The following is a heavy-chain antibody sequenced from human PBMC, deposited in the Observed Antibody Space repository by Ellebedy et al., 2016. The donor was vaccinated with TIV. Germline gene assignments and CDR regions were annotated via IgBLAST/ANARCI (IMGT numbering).Heavy chain of an antibody. V-gene: IGHV3-23*01. CDR2: LSGSGGHT. CDR1: GFTFSSYA. J-gene: IGHJ4*02. CDR3: AKDTSKTGYYFDY. D-gene: IGHD3-16*01. Sequence: GESLKIFCAASGFTFSSYAMSWVRQAPGKGLQWVSSLSGSGGHTYYADSVKGRFTISRDNSKNTLYLQMNSLRAEDTAVYYCAKDTSKTGYYFDYWGQGTLVTVSS.